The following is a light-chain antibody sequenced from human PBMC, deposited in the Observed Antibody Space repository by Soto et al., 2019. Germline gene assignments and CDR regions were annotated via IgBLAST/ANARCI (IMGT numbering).Light chain of an antibody. CDR3: LQYHDIPWR. Sequence: DLRFNQSASSMSAYSVDPATIICRASQGIGSYLAWYQQKPGKAPRLLIYAASTLQSGVPSRFSGSGSGTEFTLTVSSLQPADFATYYCLQYHDIPWRLGQGAKVDIK. J-gene: IGKJ1*01. CDR1: QGIGSY. CDR2: AAS. V-gene: IGKV1-9*01.